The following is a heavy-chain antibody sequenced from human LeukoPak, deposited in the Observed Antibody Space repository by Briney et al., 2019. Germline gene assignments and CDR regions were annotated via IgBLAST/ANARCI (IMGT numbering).Heavy chain of an antibody. Sequence: GGSLRLSCAASGFPFSSYWMSWVRQAPGKGLEWVANIKQDGSEKYYVDSVKGRFTISRDNAKNSLYLQMNSLRAEDTAMYYCARWYCSSITCYYDYWGQGTLVTVSS. CDR3: ARWYCSSITCYYDY. V-gene: IGHV3-7*03. J-gene: IGHJ4*02. D-gene: IGHD2-2*01. CDR1: GFPFSSYW. CDR2: IKQDGSEK.